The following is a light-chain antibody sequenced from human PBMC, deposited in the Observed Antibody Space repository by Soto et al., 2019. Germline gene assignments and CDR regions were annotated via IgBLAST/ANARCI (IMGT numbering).Light chain of an antibody. J-gene: IGLJ2*01. CDR1: SSDVGGYNY. Sequence: QSALTQRASVSGSPGQSITISCTGTSSDVGGYNYVSWYQQHPGKAPKLIIYDVSNRPSGVSNRFSGSKSGNTASLTISGLQAEDEADYYCSSYTSRTTVFGVGNKLTFL. CDR2: DVS. CDR3: SSYTSRTTV. V-gene: IGLV2-14*03.